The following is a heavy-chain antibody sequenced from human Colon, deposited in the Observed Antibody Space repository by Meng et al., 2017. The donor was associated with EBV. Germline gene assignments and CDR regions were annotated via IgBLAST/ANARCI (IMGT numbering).Heavy chain of an antibody. CDR2: IYHSGST. J-gene: IGHJ4*02. V-gene: IGHV4-4*02. CDR1: GGSLSSRNW. Sequence: QVQLQWSGQGLVKPAGTLSLTCAVTGGSLSSRNWWSWVRQPPGKGLEWIGEIYHSGSTNYNPSLKSRVTISVDESKNQFSLRLSSVTAADTAVYYCARVGAYCGGDCYHPRWGQGTLVTVSS. CDR3: ARVGAYCGGDCYHPR. D-gene: IGHD2-21*02.